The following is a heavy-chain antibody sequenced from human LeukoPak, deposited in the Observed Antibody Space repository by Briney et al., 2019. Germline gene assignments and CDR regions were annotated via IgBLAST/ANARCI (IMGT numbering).Heavy chain of an antibody. CDR3: ARDPPGLWFGELLDY. V-gene: IGHV1-46*01. CDR2: INPSGGST. J-gene: IGHJ4*02. CDR1: GYTFTSYY. D-gene: IGHD3-10*01. Sequence: ASVKVSCKASGYTFTSYYMHWVRQAPGQGLEWMGIINPSGGSTSYAQKFQGRVTMTRDMSTSTVYMELSSLRSEDTAVYYCARDPPGLWFGELLDYWGQGTLVTVSS.